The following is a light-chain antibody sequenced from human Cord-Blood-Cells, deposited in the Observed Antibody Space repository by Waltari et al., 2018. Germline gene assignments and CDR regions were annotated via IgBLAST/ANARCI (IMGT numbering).Light chain of an antibody. CDR3: MQGIHLPYT. Sequence: EIVLTQSPGTLSLSPGERATLSCRASQSVSSSYLAWYLQKPGQSPQLLIYEVSSRFSGVPDRFSGSGSGTDFTLKISRVEAEDVGVYYCMQGIHLPYTFGQGTKLEIK. CDR1: QSVSSSY. V-gene: IGKV2-29*02. CDR2: EVS. J-gene: IGKJ2*01.